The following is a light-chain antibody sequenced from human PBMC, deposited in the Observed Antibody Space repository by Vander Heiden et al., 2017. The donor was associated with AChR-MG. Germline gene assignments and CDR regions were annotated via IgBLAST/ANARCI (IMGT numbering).Light chain of an antibody. Sequence: TPPPPTPSLSPGARATLSRSASQSVSSSYLAWYQQKPGQAPRLLIYGAASRATGIPDRFSGSGSGTDFTLTISRLEPEDFAVDYCQQYGSSLPYTFGQGTKLEIK. CDR1: QSVSSSY. CDR3: QQYGSSLPYT. CDR2: GAA. J-gene: IGKJ2*01. V-gene: IGKV3-20*01.